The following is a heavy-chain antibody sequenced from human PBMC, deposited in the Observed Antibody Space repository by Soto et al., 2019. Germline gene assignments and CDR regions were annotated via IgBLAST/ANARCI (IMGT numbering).Heavy chain of an antibody. CDR3: ARHLRRYSSMSPLDY. Sequence: GQSLKISCKGSAYRFSNYWISWVREMHGKGLEWMGKIDPSDSYTNDSPSVRGHVTISADKSLNPADLQWSSPKASETALFYCARHLRRYSSMSPLDYVGPGTGVTV. V-gene: IGHV5-10-1*01. D-gene: IGHD6-19*01. CDR1: AYRFSNYW. CDR2: IDPSDSYT. J-gene: IGHJ4*02.